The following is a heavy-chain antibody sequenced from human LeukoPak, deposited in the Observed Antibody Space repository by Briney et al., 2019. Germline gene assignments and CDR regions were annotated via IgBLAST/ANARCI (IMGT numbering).Heavy chain of an antibody. V-gene: IGHV3-23*01. CDR1: GFTFGNYG. Sequence: GGSLRLSCAASGFTFGNYGMSWVRQAPGKGLEWVSAISGSGGSTYYADSVKGRFTISRDNAKNSLYLQMNSLRAEDTAVYYCARDSRGYCSGGSCYHRGYYYYYYMDVWGKGTTVTVSS. D-gene: IGHD2-15*01. J-gene: IGHJ6*03. CDR3: ARDSRGYCSGGSCYHRGYYYYYYMDV. CDR2: ISGSGGST.